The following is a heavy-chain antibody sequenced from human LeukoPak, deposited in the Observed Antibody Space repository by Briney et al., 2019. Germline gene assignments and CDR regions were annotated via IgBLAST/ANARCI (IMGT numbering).Heavy chain of an antibody. CDR1: GFTFDDYA. CDR2: ISWNSGSI. CDR3: AKGQVASVGAGLNLFDY. V-gene: IGHV3-9*03. D-gene: IGHD3-16*01. Sequence: PGRSLRLSCAASGFTFDDYAMHWVRQAPGKGLEWVSGISWNSGSIGYADSVKGRFTISRDNAKNSLYLQMNSLRAEDMALYYCAKGQVASVGAGLNLFDYWGQGTLVTVSS. J-gene: IGHJ4*02.